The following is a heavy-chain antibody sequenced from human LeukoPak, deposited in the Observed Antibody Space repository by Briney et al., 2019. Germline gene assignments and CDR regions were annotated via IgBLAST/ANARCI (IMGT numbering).Heavy chain of an antibody. Sequence: SETLSLTCTVSGGSISSYYWSWIRQPAGKGLEWIGRIYTSGSTNYNPSLKSRVTMSVDTSKYQFSLKLSSVTAADTAVYYCASIAYYYDSSGYYSGWYFQHWGQGTLVTVSS. J-gene: IGHJ1*01. D-gene: IGHD3-22*01. CDR3: ASIAYYYDSSGYYSGWYFQH. CDR1: GGSISSYY. V-gene: IGHV4-4*07. CDR2: IYTSGST.